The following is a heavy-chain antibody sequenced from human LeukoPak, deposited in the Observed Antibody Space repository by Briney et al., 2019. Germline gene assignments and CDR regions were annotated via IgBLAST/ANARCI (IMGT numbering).Heavy chain of an antibody. Sequence: PGGSPRLSCAASGFTFSSYEMNWVRQAPGKGLEWVSYISSSGSTIYYADSVKGRFTISRDNAKNSLYLQMNSLRAEDTAVYYCARVYDFRRLPDYWGQGTLVTVSS. CDR1: GFTFSSYE. D-gene: IGHD3-3*01. CDR3: ARVYDFRRLPDY. CDR2: ISSSGSTI. V-gene: IGHV3-48*03. J-gene: IGHJ4*02.